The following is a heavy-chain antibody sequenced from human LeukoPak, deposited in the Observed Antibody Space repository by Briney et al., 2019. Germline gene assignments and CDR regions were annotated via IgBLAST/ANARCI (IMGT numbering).Heavy chain of an antibody. V-gene: IGHV3-30*06. Sequence: GGSLRLSCAASGFSFSSYGLHWVRQAPGKGLEWVAVISYDGSNKYYADSVKGRFTISRDNSKNTLYLQMNSLRAEDTAVYYCARDKAAAAGHFDYWGQGTLVTVSS. D-gene: IGHD6-13*01. J-gene: IGHJ4*02. CDR3: ARDKAAAAGHFDY. CDR2: ISYDGSNK. CDR1: GFSFSSYG.